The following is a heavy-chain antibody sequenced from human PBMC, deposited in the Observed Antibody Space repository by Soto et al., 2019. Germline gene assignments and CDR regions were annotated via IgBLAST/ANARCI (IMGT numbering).Heavy chain of an antibody. D-gene: IGHD5-18*01. V-gene: IGHV3-21*06. CDR1: GFTFSLYS. Sequence: EVQLVESGGGLVKPGGSLRLSCAASGFTFSLYSMIWVRRAPGKGLDWVSSITSSSTYIYYADSLKGRFTISRDNAKNSLYLQIDRLRAEDTAMYYCVRARATDSRPDYWGQGTLVTVSS. CDR3: VRARATDSRPDY. J-gene: IGHJ4*02. CDR2: ITSSSTYI.